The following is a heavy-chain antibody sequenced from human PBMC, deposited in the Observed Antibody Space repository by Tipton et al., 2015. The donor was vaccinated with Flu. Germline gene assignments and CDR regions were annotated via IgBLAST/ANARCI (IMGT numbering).Heavy chain of an antibody. Sequence: GSLRLSCEASGFTFSNYGMHWVRQTTDKGLEWVSGIGHSGDTYYEGSVKGRFTISRENARNFLYLQMNGLRAGDTAVYFCARGPLPDSNWYNGLDVWGQGTTVTVFS. CDR1: GFTFSNYG. J-gene: IGHJ6*02. CDR3: ARGPLPDSNWYNGLDV. CDR2: IGHSGDT. V-gene: IGHV3-13*01. D-gene: IGHD6-13*01.